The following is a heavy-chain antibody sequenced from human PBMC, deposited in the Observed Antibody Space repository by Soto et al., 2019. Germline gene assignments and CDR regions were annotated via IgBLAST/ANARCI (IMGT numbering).Heavy chain of an antibody. V-gene: IGHV5-10-1*01. Sequence: GDSLKISCKGSGYSFASYWISWVRQMPGKGLEWMGRIDPSDSYTNYSPSFQGHVTISVDKSITTAYLQWSSLKASDTAMYYCARQMGSCSGGSCTGYYYGMDVWGQGTTVTVSS. CDR2: IDPSDSYT. CDR1: GYSFASYW. CDR3: ARQMGSCSGGSCTGYYYGMDV. D-gene: IGHD2-15*01. J-gene: IGHJ6*02.